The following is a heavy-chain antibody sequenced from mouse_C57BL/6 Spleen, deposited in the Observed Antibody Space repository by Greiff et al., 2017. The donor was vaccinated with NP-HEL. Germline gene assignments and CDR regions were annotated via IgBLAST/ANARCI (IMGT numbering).Heavy chain of an antibody. J-gene: IGHJ3*01. CDR3: ARGYYGNYGGFAY. CDR2: ISSGSSTI. CDR1: GFTFSDYG. Sequence: EVNVVESGGGLVKPGGSLKLSCAASGFTFSDYGMHWVRQAPEKGLEWVAYISSGSSTIYYADTVKGRFTISRDNAKNTLFLQMPSLRSEDTAMYYCARGYYGNYGGFAYWGQGTLVTVSA. V-gene: IGHV5-17*01. D-gene: IGHD2-1*01.